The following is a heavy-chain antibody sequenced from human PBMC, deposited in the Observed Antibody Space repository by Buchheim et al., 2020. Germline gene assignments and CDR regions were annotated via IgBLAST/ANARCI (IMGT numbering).Heavy chain of an antibody. Sequence: EVQLLESGGGLVQPGGSLRLSCAASGFTFSSYAMSWVRQAPGKGLEWVSAISGSGGSTYYADSVKGRFTTSRDNSKKTLDLQMNSLRAEDTAVYYCAKGQEYYDFWSGSPRDYYYYGMDVWGQGTT. D-gene: IGHD3-3*01. CDR3: AKGQEYYDFWSGSPRDYYYYGMDV. V-gene: IGHV3-23*01. CDR2: ISGSGGST. CDR1: GFTFSSYA. J-gene: IGHJ6*02.